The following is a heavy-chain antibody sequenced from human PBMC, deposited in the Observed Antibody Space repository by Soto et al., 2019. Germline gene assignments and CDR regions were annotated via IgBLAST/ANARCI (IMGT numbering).Heavy chain of an antibody. CDR1: GGSISSYY. CDR2: IYYSGST. V-gene: IGHV4-59*01. D-gene: IGHD3-9*01. CDR3: ARVGTMRLVTYYYYYGMDV. J-gene: IGHJ6*02. Sequence: QVQLQESGPGLVKPSETLSLTCTVSGGSISSYYWSWIRQPPGKGLEWIGYIYYSGSTNYNPSLXSRVTISVDTXXHXFXXKLSSVTAADTAVYYCARVGTMRLVTYYYYYGMDVWGQGTTVTVSS.